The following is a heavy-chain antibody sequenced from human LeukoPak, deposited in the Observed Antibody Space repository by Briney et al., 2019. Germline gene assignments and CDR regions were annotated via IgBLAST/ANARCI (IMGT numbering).Heavy chain of an antibody. D-gene: IGHD3-10*01. CDR2: INPNSGGT. Sequence: RASVKVSCKASGYTFTDYYMHWVRQAPGQGLEWMGWINPNSGGTNYAQKFQGRVTMTRDTSISTAYMELSRLRSDDTAVYYCAREEINYYGSGSSSDYWGQGTLVTVSS. V-gene: IGHV1-2*02. CDR1: GYTFTDYY. J-gene: IGHJ4*02. CDR3: AREEINYYGSGSSSDY.